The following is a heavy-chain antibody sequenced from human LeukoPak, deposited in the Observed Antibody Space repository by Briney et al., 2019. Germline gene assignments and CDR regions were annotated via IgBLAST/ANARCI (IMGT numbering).Heavy chain of an antibody. D-gene: IGHD3-22*01. J-gene: IGHJ4*02. Sequence: GESLKISCKGSGYSFTNYWIAWVRQMPGKGLEWMGIIHPGDSNTRYSPSFQGQVTISADKSISTAHLQWSSLRASDTAMYYCARQHYYDSSGPEYWGQGTLVTVSS. CDR1: GYSFTNYW. CDR3: ARQHYYDSSGPEY. CDR2: IHPGDSNT. V-gene: IGHV5-51*01.